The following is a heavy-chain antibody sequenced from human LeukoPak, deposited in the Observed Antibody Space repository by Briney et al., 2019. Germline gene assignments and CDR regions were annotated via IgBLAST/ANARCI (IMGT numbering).Heavy chain of an antibody. V-gene: IGHV3-23*01. D-gene: IGHD5-24*01. CDR3: ALPIQDFVY. Sequence: GGSLRLSRAPSGFTFSSYAMSRVCQAPGKGLEWVSAISGRGGSTYYADSVKGRFTISRDNSKNTLYLQMHSLRAEDTAAYYCALPIQDFVYWGQGSLVTVSS. CDR2: ISGRGGST. CDR1: GFTFSSYA. J-gene: IGHJ4*02.